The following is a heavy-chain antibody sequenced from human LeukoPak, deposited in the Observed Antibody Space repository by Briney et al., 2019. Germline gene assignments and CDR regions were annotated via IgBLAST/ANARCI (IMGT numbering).Heavy chain of an antibody. CDR1: GGSISSGGYY. Sequence: SQTLSLTCTVSGGSISSGGYYWSWTRQHPGKGLEWIGYIYYSGSTYYNPSLKSRVTISVDTSKNQFSLKLSSVTAADTAVYYCARDPYGDHGWFDPWGQGTLVTVSS. CDR3: ARDPYGDHGWFDP. CDR2: IYYSGST. V-gene: IGHV4-31*03. J-gene: IGHJ5*02. D-gene: IGHD4-17*01.